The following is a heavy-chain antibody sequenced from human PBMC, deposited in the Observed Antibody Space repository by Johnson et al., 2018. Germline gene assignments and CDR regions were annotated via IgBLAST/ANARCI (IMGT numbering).Heavy chain of an antibody. CDR3: ARDASSVRPYYYMDV. CDR1: GFTVNNKY. D-gene: IGHD3-22*01. CDR2: IYSGGST. J-gene: IGHJ6*03. V-gene: IGHV3-66*02. Sequence: VQLVESGGGLVQPGGSLRLSCEASGFTVNNKYMRWVRQAPGKGLEWVSIIYSGGSTDYADSVKGRFTISRDNSKDTLYVQMNRLRAEDTAVYYCARDASSVRPYYYMDVWGKGTTVTVSS.